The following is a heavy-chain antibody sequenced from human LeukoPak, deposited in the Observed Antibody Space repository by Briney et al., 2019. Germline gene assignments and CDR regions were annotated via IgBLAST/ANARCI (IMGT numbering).Heavy chain of an antibody. CDR3: ARDQFSGYYDY. CDR2: IKEDGTEK. J-gene: IGHJ4*02. V-gene: IGHV3-7*01. Sequence: GSLRLSCAASGFTFSSYWMTWVRQAPTKGLEWVANIKEDGTEKFYVDSVKGRFTISRDNAKNSLYLQINSLRAEDTAVYYCARDQFSGYYDYWGQGTLVTVSS. CDR1: GFTFSSYW. D-gene: IGHD3-22*01.